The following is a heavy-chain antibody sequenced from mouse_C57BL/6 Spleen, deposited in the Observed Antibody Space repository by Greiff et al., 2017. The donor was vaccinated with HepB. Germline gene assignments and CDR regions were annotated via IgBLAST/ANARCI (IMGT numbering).Heavy chain of an antibody. D-gene: IGHD1-1*01. CDR3: ARDHPLIPYGSSYFDY. CDR2: ISDGGSYT. Sequence: EVQGVESGGGLVKPGGSLKLSCAASGFTFSSYAMSWVRQTPEKRLEWVATISDGGSYTYYPDNVKGRFTISRDNAKNNLYLQMSHLKSEDTAMYYCARDHPLIPYGSSYFDYWGQGTTLTVSS. CDR1: GFTFSSYA. J-gene: IGHJ2*01. V-gene: IGHV5-4*01.